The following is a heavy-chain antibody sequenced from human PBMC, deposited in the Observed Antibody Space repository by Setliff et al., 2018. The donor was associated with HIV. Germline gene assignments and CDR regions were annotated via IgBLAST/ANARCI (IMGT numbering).Heavy chain of an antibody. J-gene: IGHJ4*02. D-gene: IGHD3-22*01. V-gene: IGHV3-49*04. CDR3: AKTAYKHQYYYASSGYLDF. Sequence: PGGSLRLSCTASGFTFGDYAMSWVRQAPGKGLEWVGFIRSKAYGGTTEYAASVKGRFTISRDDSKSIAYLQMNSLRAEDTAIYYCAKTAYKHQYYYASSGYLDFWGQGTLVTVSS. CDR1: GFTFGDYA. CDR2: IRSKAYGGTT.